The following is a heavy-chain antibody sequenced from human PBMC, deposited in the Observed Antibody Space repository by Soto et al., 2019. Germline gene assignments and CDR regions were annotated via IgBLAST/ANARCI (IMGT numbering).Heavy chain of an antibody. CDR1: GFTFSDHY. CDR3: VRSGDNYNLLDY. CDR2: SSNSGSFT. J-gene: IGHJ4*02. V-gene: IGHV3-11*06. D-gene: IGHD1-1*01. Sequence: GGSLRLSCAASGFTFSDHYMSWIRQAPGKGLEWVGYSSNSGSFTRYADSVKGRFSISRDNAKNSLYLQINSLRGDDTAIYYCVRSGDNYNLLDYWGQGTPVTVSS.